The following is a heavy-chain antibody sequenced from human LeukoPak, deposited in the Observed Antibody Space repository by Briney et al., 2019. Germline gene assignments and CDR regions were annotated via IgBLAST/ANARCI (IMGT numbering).Heavy chain of an antibody. V-gene: IGHV4-59*08. CDR2: ISNSGST. D-gene: IGHD6-13*01. CDR1: GGSIRSYY. Sequence: PSETLSLTCTVSGGSIRSYYWSWVRQPPGKGLEWIGYISNSGSTNYNPSLKSRVTISEDTSMNQFSLKLSSVTAADTAVYYCARLGYSSSLKFDYWGQGTLVTVSS. J-gene: IGHJ4*02. CDR3: ARLGYSSSLKFDY.